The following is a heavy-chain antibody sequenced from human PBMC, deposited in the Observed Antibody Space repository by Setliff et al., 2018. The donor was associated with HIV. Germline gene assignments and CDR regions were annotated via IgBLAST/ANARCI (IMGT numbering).Heavy chain of an antibody. CDR2: ISSSSTTT. CDR3: VREGGVRGVIFYLDV. Sequence: GESPKISCAPSGFRFASHSMNWVRQAPGKGLEWVSYISSSSTTTYYADSVEGRFTVSRDNAKSSLYLQMNSLRVDDTATYYCVREGGVRGVIFYLDVWGKGTAVTVSS. CDR1: GFRFASHS. D-gene: IGHD3-10*01. V-gene: IGHV3-48*04. J-gene: IGHJ6*03.